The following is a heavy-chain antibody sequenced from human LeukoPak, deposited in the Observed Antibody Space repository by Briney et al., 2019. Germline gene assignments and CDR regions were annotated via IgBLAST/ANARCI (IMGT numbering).Heavy chain of an antibody. D-gene: IGHD3-22*01. CDR2: ISAYNGNT. V-gene: IGHV1-18*01. CDR1: GYSFTSYG. J-gene: IGHJ4*02. CDR3: ARARIGAYYYDSSGYCFDY. Sequence: GESLKISCKGSGYSFTSYGISWVRQAPGQGLEWMGWISAYNGNTNYAQKLQGRVTMTTDTSTSTAYMELRSLRSDDTAVYYCARARIGAYYYDSSGYCFDYWGQGTLVTVSS.